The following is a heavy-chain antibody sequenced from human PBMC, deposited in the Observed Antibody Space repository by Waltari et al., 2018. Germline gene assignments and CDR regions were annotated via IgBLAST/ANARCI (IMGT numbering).Heavy chain of an antibody. J-gene: IGHJ5*02. CDR3: ARDYCSGGSCYARAGNWFDP. Sequence: QVQLVQSGAEVKKPGASVKVSCKASGYTFTRYAMHWVRQAPGQSLEWMGWINAGNGNTKYSQEFQGRVTITRDTSASTAYMELSSLRSEDMAVYYCARDYCSGGSCYARAGNWFDPWGQGTLVTVSS. CDR2: INAGNGNT. CDR1: GYTFTRYA. V-gene: IGHV1-3*03. D-gene: IGHD2-15*01.